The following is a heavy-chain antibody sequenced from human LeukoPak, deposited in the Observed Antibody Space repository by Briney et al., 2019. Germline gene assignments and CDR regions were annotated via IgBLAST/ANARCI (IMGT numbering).Heavy chain of an antibody. CDR1: GFTVSSNH. J-gene: IGHJ4*02. Sequence: PGGSLRLSCAASGFTVSSNHMNWVRQAPGKGLEWVSVINTDGSTYYADSVKGRFTISRDTSKNTLFLQVDSLRAEDTAVYYCARDGTDVLTDRIRFDYWGQGTLVTVSS. CDR3: ARDGTDVLTDRIRFDY. D-gene: IGHD3-9*01. V-gene: IGHV3-53*01. CDR2: INTDGST.